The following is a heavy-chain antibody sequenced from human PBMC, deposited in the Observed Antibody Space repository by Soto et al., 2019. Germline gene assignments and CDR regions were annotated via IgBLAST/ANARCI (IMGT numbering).Heavy chain of an antibody. CDR2: IIPLFGTL. V-gene: IGHV1-69*06. D-gene: IGHD3-3*02. CDR1: RNTFISYA. Sequence: SGEASFKASRNTFISYALPWVRQAPGRGLEWMGGIIPLFGTLNYAQNFQGRVTLTADKSTSTAYRELSSLRSEDTAVYYCARKVAFAQDAFDIWGQGTVVTVSS. J-gene: IGHJ3*02. CDR3: ARKVAFAQDAFDI.